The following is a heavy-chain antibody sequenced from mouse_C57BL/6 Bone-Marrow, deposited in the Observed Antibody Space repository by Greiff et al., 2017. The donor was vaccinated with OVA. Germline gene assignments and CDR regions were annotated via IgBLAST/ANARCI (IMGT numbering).Heavy chain of an antibody. D-gene: IGHD1-1*01. J-gene: IGHJ4*01. CDR3: TTGHYYGSTSLAY. Sequence: VQLQQSGAELVRPGASVKLSCTASGFNIKDYYMHWVKQRPEQGLEWIGRIDPEDGDTEYAPKFQGKATITADTSSNTAYLQLSSLTSEDTAVYYCTTGHYYGSTSLAYWGQGTSVTVSS. CDR2: IDPEDGDT. V-gene: IGHV14-1*01. CDR1: GFNIKDYY.